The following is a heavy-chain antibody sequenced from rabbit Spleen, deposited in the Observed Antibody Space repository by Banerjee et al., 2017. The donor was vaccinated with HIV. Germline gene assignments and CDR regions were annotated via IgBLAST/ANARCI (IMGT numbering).Heavy chain of an antibody. CDR2: IDPIFGRT. D-gene: IGHD2-1*01. V-gene: IGHV1S43*01. J-gene: IGHJ4*01. CDR1: GFSFSVNYD. CDR3: VRDLGYDDYSEKGYFNL. Sequence: QEQLVESGGGLVQPGASLTLTCTASGFSFSVNYDMCWVRPAPGKGLEWIGYIDPIFGRTYYASWVNGRFTISSHNAQNTLYLQLNSLTAADTATYFCVRDLGYDDYSEKGYFNLWGQGTLVTVS.